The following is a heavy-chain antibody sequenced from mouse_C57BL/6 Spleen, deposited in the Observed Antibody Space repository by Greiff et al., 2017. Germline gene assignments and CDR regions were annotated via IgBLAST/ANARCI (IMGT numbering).Heavy chain of an antibody. CDR3: ARALYYCNSSFGG. J-gene: IGHJ3*01. CDR2: IYPSDSET. Sequence: QVQLQQPGAELVRPGSSVKLSCKASGYTFTSYWMDWVKQRPGQGLEWIGNIYPSDSETHYNQKFKDKATLTVDKSSSTAYMQLSSLTSEDSAVYDCARALYYCNSSFGGRGQGILVTVSA. V-gene: IGHV1-61*01. CDR1: GYTFTSYW. D-gene: IGHD1-1*01.